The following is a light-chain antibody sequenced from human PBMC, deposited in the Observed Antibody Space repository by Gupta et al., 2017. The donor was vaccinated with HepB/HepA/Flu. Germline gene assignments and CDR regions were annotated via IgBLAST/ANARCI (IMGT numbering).Light chain of an antibody. J-gene: IGKJ5*01. Sequence: DIQMTQSPSSLSASVGDRVTITCRASQSIRNYLNWYQHKPGKAPKLLIYSASTLQNEVPSRFSGSGSGTEFTLTISSLQPEDFAAYYCQQCRTTPITFGQGTRLEIK. CDR3: QQCRTTPIT. CDR2: SAS. CDR1: QSIRNY. V-gene: IGKV1-39*01.